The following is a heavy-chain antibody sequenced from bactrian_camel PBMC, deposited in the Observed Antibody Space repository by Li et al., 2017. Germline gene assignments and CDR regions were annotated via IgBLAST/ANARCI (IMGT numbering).Heavy chain of an antibody. CDR1: GFTESGYY. J-gene: IGHJ4*01. V-gene: IGHV3S28*01. Sequence: QLVESGGGSVEAGGSVKLSCRTSGFTESGYYVAWIRQAPGEGREGVASIYTETERTYYADSVKGRFTISRDNAKDTLYLQMNSLKIEDTAVYYCALGSSRQATMTARGKGTQVTVS. D-gene: IGHD3*01. CDR2: IYTETERT.